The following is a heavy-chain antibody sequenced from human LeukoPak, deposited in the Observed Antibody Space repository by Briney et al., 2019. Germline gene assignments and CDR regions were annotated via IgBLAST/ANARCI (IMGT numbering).Heavy chain of an antibody. D-gene: IGHD3-22*01. CDR2: ISGSGGST. V-gene: IGHV3-23*01. CDR1: GFTFSSYA. J-gene: IGHJ4*02. CDR3: AKERYYYDSSGYFDY. Sequence: PGGSLRLSCAASGFTFSSYAMSWVRQAPGKGLEWVSAISGSGGSTCYADSVKGRFTISRDNSKNTLYLQMNSLRAEDTAVYYCAKERYYYDSSGYFDYWGQGTLVTVSS.